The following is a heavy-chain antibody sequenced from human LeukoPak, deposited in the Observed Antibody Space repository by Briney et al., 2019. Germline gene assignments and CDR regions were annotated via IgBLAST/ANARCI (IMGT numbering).Heavy chain of an antibody. D-gene: IGHD2-21*02. CDR2: ISYDGSNK. CDR1: GFTFSSYA. CDR3: AKVVVTVKIAGVDY. Sequence: GRSLRLSCAASGFTFSSYAMHWVRQAPGKGLEWVAVISYDGSNKYYADSVKGRFTISRDNSKNTLYLQMNSLRAEDTAVYYCAKVVVTVKIAGVDYWGQGTLVTVSS. J-gene: IGHJ4*02. V-gene: IGHV3-30*04.